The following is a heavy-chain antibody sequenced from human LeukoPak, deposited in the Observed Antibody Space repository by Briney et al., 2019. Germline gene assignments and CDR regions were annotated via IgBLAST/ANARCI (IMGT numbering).Heavy chain of an antibody. D-gene: IGHD6-19*01. Sequence: SETLSLTCSVSGGSVNTYYWSWIRQSAGKGLEWIGRVSITEGTNYNPSLKSRVSMSVDASKNQVSLKLGSVTAADTAVYYCARLRRDINDWYADDCWGQGTLVTVSS. CDR2: VSITEGT. V-gene: IGHV4-4*07. CDR3: ARLRRDINDWYADDC. J-gene: IGHJ4*02. CDR1: GGSVNTYY.